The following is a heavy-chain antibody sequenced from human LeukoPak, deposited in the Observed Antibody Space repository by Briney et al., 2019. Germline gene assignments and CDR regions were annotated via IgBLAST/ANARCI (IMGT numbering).Heavy chain of an antibody. J-gene: IGHJ4*02. V-gene: IGHV1-3*01. CDR1: GYTFTSYA. Sequence: ASVKVSCTASGYTFTSYAMHWVRQAPGQRLEWMGWINAGNGNTKYSQKFQGRVTITRDTSASTAYMELSSLRSEDTAVYCCATSEVGYSYGYGNYWGQGTLVTVSS. CDR3: ATSEVGYSYGYGNY. CDR2: INAGNGNT. D-gene: IGHD5-18*01.